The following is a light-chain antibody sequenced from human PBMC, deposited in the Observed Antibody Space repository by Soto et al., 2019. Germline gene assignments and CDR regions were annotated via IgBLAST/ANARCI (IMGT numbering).Light chain of an antibody. CDR3: QTWGTGTRGV. V-gene: IGLV4-69*01. CDR2: LNSDGSH. J-gene: IGLJ3*02. CDR1: SGHSSYA. Sequence: QPVLTQSPSASASLGASVKHTCTLSSGHSSYAIAWHQQQPEKGPRYLMKLNSDGSHSKGDGIPDRFSGSSSGAERYLTISSLQSEDEADYYCQTWGTGTRGVFGGGTKLTVL.